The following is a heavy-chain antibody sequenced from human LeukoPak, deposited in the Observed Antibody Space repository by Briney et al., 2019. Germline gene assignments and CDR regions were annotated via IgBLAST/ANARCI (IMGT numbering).Heavy chain of an antibody. V-gene: IGHV1-2*02. CDR2: INPNSGGT. J-gene: IGHJ4*02. CDR3: ARDQVYNSAQGVVDY. CDR1: GYTFTAYY. Sequence: ASVKVSCKTSGYTFTAYYMHWVRQAPGQGLEWMGWINPNSGGTDYAQKFQGRVTMTRDTSISTAHMELSRLRSDDTAVYYCARDQVYNSAQGVVDYWDQGTLVTVSS. D-gene: IGHD6-19*01.